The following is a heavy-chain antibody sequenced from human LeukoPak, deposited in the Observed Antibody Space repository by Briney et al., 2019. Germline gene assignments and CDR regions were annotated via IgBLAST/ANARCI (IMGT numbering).Heavy chain of an antibody. CDR1: GGSISSYY. Sequence: SETLSLTCTVSGGSISSYYWSWIRQPPGKGLEWIGYIYYSGSTNYNPSLKSRVTISVDTSKNQFSLKLSSVTAADTAVYYCAREVCSSTSCYSFSYYYYYMDVWGKGTTVTVSS. CDR2: IYYSGST. V-gene: IGHV4-59*01. J-gene: IGHJ6*03. CDR3: AREVCSSTSCYSFSYYYYYMDV. D-gene: IGHD2-2*01.